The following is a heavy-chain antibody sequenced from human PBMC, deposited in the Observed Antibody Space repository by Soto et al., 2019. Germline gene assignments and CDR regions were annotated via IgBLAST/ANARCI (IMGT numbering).Heavy chain of an antibody. CDR1: GFSLSNARMG. V-gene: IGHV2-26*01. J-gene: IGHJ2*01. Sequence: QVTLKESGPVLVKPTETLTLTCTVSGFSLSNARMGVSWIRQPPGKALEWLAHIFSNDEKSYSTALKSRLTIPKDTSKSQVVLTMTNMDPVDTATYYGALIPGGAAAHFDLWGRGTLVTVSS. CDR3: ALIPGGAAAHFDL. D-gene: IGHD6-13*01. CDR2: IFSNDEK.